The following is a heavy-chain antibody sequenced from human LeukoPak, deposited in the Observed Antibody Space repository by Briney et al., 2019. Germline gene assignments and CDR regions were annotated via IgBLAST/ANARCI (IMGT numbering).Heavy chain of an antibody. Sequence: ASVKVSCKASGYTFTSYGISWVRQAPGQGLEWMGWISAYNGNTNYAQKLQGRVTMTTDTSTSTAYMELRSLRSGDTAVYYCARDRQNGFGVPSPYDYWGQGTLVTVSS. CDR3: ARDRQNGFGVPSPYDY. D-gene: IGHD3-3*01. V-gene: IGHV1-18*01. CDR2: ISAYNGNT. CDR1: GYTFTSYG. J-gene: IGHJ4*02.